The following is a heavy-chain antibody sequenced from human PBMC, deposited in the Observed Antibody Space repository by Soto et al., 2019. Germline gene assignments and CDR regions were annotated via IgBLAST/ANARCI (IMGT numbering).Heavy chain of an antibody. CDR3: AKGACSAGSCYGTDY. CDR1: GFTFSNNA. D-gene: IGHD2-15*01. CDR2: ISGGGGT. J-gene: IGHJ4*02. V-gene: IGHV3-23*01. Sequence: EVQVLESGGGLVQPGGSLRLSCAASGFTFSNNAMRWVRQAPGKGLEWVSTISGGGGTYYADSVKGRFTISRDNSKNTLYLQMNSLRAEDTAVYFCAKGACSAGSCYGTDYWGQGTLVTVSS.